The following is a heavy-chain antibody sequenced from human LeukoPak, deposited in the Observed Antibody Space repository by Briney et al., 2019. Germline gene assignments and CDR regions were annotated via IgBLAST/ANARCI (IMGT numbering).Heavy chain of an antibody. V-gene: IGHV4-59*12. D-gene: IGHD3-10*01. CDR1: GGSISSYY. CDR3: ARGIEGGYYYGFGN. Sequence: PSETLSLTCTVSGGSISSYYWSWIRQPPGKGLEWIGYIYYSGSTNYNPSLKSRVTMSVDTSKNQFSLKLSSVTAADTAVYYCARGIEGGYYYGFGNWGQGTLVTVSS. J-gene: IGHJ4*02. CDR2: IYYSGST.